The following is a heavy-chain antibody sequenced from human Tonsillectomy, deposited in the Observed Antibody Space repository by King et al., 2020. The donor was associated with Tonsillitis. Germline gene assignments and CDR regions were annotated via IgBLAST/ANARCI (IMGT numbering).Heavy chain of an antibody. V-gene: IGHV3-21*01. CDR1: GFTFSDYS. CDR2: ISSSIYI. CDR3: ARGTYCSGGNCYSDF. Sequence: VQLVESGGGLVKPGGSLRLSCAASGFTFSDYSLNCVRQAPGKGLEWVSSISSSIYIYYADLVKGRFTISRDNARNSLYLQMNSLRAEDTAVYYCARGTYCSGGNCYSDFWGQGTLVTVSS. J-gene: IGHJ4*02. D-gene: IGHD2-15*01.